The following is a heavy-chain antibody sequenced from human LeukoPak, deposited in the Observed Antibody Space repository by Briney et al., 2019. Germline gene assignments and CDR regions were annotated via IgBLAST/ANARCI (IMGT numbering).Heavy chain of an antibody. V-gene: IGHV4-34*01. CDR1: GGSFSGYY. J-gene: IGHJ4*02. D-gene: IGHD2-21*01. CDR3: ARERLAIGPPYY. Sequence: SETLSLTCAVYGGSFSGYYWSWIRQPPGKGLEWIGEINHSGSTNYNPSLKSRVTISVDTSKNQFSLKLSSVTAADTAVYYCARERLAIGPPYYWGQGTLVTVSS. CDR2: INHSGST.